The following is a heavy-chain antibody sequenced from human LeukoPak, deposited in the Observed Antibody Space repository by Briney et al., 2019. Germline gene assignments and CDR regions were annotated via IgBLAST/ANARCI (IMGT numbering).Heavy chain of an antibody. J-gene: IGHJ6*02. CDR1: GYTFTSYG. Sequence: ASVKVSCKASGYTFTSYGISWVRQAPGQGLEWMGWISAYNGNTNYAQKLQGRVTMTTDTSTSTAYMELRSLRSDDTAVYYCARSLLVGATAALYYYYYGMDVWGQGTTVTVSS. CDR2: ISAYNGNT. D-gene: IGHD1-26*01. CDR3: ARSLLVGATAALYYYYYGMDV. V-gene: IGHV1-18*01.